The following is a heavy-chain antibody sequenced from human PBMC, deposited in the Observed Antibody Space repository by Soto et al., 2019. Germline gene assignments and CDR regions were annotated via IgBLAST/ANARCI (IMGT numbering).Heavy chain of an antibody. J-gene: IGHJ6*03. CDR2: IYYSGST. Sequence: QVQLQESGPGLVKPSETLSLSCNVSGGSISGHYWSWVRQTPGKGLEWIGYIYYSGSTNYNPSLKSRVTISVDTSKNHVSRRLTSVTAADTAVYYCARGPYYDLIWNYYYMDVWGKGTTVTVS. CDR1: GGSISGHY. CDR3: ARGPYYDLIWNYYYMDV. D-gene: IGHD3-16*01. V-gene: IGHV4-59*08.